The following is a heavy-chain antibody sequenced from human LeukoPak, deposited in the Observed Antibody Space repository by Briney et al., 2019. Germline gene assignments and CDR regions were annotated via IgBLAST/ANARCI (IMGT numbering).Heavy chain of an antibody. Sequence: PSETLSLTCTVSGGSISSYYWGWIRQPPGKGLEWIGSIYHSGSTYYNPSLKSRVTISVDTSKNQFSLKLSSVTAADTAVYYCARHVGTYCSGGSCYSSWFDPWGQGTLVTVSS. V-gene: IGHV4-38-2*02. CDR3: ARHVGTYCSGGSCYSSWFDP. CDR2: IYHSGST. CDR1: GGSISSYY. D-gene: IGHD2-15*01. J-gene: IGHJ5*02.